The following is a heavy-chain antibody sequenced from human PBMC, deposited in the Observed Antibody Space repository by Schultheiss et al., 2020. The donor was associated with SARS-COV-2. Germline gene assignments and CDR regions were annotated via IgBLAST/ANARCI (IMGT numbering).Heavy chain of an antibody. Sequence: GGSLRLSCAASGFTFSSYAMSWVRQAPGKGLEWVSAISGSGGSTYYADSVKGRFTISRDNSKNTLYLQMNSLRAEDTAVYYCAKDGQNYYGSGSFDYWGQGTLVTVSS. CDR2: ISGSGGST. CDR1: GFTFSSYA. J-gene: IGHJ4*02. V-gene: IGHV3-23*01. D-gene: IGHD3-10*01. CDR3: AKDGQNYYGSGSFDY.